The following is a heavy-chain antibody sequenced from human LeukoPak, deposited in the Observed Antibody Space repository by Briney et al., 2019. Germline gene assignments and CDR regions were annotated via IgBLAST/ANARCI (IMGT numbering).Heavy chain of an antibody. CDR2: LSGSGGRT. V-gene: IGHV3-23*01. CDR3: AVEATQFDY. Sequence: PGGSLRLSCAASGFIFSSYAMSWVRQVPGKGLEWVSTLSGSGGRTYYADSVKGRFTISRDNSKNTLYLQMNSLRAEDTAVYYCAVEATQFDYWGQGTLVTVSS. CDR1: GFIFSSYA. J-gene: IGHJ4*02.